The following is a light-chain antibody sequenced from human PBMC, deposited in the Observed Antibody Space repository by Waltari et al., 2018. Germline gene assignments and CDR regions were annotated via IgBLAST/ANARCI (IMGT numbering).Light chain of an antibody. CDR1: QSVSSV. J-gene: IGKJ2*01. CDR2: AAS. Sequence: DIQMTQSPSSLSASVGDRVTITCRASQSVSSVLNWYKQKPGKAPNLLISAASRLRSGVPSRFSGSGSGTDFTLTITSLQPEDFATYYCQQNYSPPYTFGQGTNLEI. V-gene: IGKV1-39*01. CDR3: QQNYSPPYT.